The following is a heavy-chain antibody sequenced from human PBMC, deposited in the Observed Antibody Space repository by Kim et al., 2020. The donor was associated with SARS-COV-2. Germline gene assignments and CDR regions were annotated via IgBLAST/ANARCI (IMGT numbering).Heavy chain of an antibody. J-gene: IGHJ4*02. CDR1: GHSLTELS. CDR3: ATDWGLEY. CDR2: LDSEDGET. D-gene: IGHD1-1*01. Sequence: ASVKVSCKLSGHSLTELSIHWVRQAPGKGLEWVGGLDSEDGETTYAQNLQGRVTMTEDTSTDTVYMQLSGLRPDDTAVDYCATDWGLEYWGQGSLVTVSS. V-gene: IGHV1-24*01.